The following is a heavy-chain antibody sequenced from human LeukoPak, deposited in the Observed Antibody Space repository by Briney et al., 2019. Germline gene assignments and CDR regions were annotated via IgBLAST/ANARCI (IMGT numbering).Heavy chain of an antibody. CDR3: AKDYRYAIAAAGRQYNWFDS. V-gene: IGHV3-23*01. CDR1: GFTFSSYA. D-gene: IGHD6-13*01. Sequence: PGGSLRLSCAASGFTFSSYAMSWVRQAPGKGLEWVSAVSGSGGSTYYADSVQGRFTISRDDSKNTLYLQMNSLRAEDTAVYYCAKDYRYAIAAAGRQYNWFDSWGLGTLVTVSS. CDR2: VSGSGGST. J-gene: IGHJ5*01.